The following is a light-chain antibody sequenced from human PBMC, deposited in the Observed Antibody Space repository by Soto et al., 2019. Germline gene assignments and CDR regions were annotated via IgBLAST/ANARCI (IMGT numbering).Light chain of an antibody. Sequence: FMLTQPHSVSESPEETVTISCTRSSGSIAANYVQWYQQRPGSAPTTVIYEGSRRPSGVPDRFSGSIDISSNSASLTISGLQTEDEADYYCQSYDISSVIFGGGTKLTVL. CDR1: SGSIAANY. CDR3: QSYDISSVI. J-gene: IGLJ2*01. CDR2: EGS. V-gene: IGLV6-57*04.